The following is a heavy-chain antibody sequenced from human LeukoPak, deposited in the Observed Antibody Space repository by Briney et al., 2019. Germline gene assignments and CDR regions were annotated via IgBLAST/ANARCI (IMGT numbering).Heavy chain of an antibody. CDR2: ISAYNGNT. V-gene: IGHV1-18*01. Sequence: ASVKVSCKASGYTFTSYGISWVRQAPGQGLEWMGWISAYNGNTNYAQKLQGRVTMTTDTSTSTAYMELRSLRSDDTAVYYCARNRLSGVVERAARGFPFDPGGKGTRVTVSS. CDR3: ARNRLSGVVERAARGFPFDP. CDR1: GYTFTSYG. D-gene: IGHD2-2*01. J-gene: IGHJ5*02.